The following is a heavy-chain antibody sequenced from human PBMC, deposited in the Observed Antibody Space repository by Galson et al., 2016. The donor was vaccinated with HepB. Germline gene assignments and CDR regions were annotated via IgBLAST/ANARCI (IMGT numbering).Heavy chain of an antibody. CDR3: GSVFEY. CDR2: INNDGSRT. V-gene: IGHV3-74*01. J-gene: IGHJ4*02. Sequence: SLRLSCAASGFTFTNYWIHWVRQAPGKGLVWVSGINNDGSRTFYADAVKGRFTISSDNAKNTLYLQMNSLRAEDTAVYYCGSVFEYWGQGTLVAVSS. CDR1: GFTFTNYW. D-gene: IGHD3-10*01.